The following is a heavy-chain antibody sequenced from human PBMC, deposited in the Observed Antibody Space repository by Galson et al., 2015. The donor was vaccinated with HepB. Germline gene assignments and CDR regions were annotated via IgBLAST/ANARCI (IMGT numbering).Heavy chain of an antibody. CDR2: TSGSGGST. CDR3: AIAYEMDTLFLGYDAFDI. Sequence: SLRLSCAVSGFTFSRYGMSWVRQAPGKGLEWVSGTSGSGGSTYYADSVKGRFTISRDKSKNTLYLQMNSLRADDTAVYYCAIAYEMDTLFLGYDAFDIRGQEAMVTVSS. CDR1: GFTFSRYG. D-gene: IGHD5-24*01. V-gene: IGHV3-23*01. J-gene: IGHJ3*02.